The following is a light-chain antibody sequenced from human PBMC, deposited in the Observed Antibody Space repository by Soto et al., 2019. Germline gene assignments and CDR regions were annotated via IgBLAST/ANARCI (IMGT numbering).Light chain of an antibody. Sequence: DIQMTQSPSTLSASVGDTVSITCRASQRISGWLAWHQQKPGKAPKLLIYDVSALQSGVPSRFSGSGYGTEFTLTISNLQPEDVATYYCQKYNTAPLTFGGGTKVDIK. CDR3: QKYNTAPLT. CDR2: DVS. V-gene: IGKV1-5*01. J-gene: IGKJ4*01. CDR1: QRISGW.